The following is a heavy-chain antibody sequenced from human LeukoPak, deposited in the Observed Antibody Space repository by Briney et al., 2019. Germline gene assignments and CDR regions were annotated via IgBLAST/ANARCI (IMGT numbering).Heavy chain of an antibody. CDR3: ARGGGLDV. Sequence: GGSLRLSCAASGFTFSSYWMNWVRQAPGKGLVWVSRIASDGSSTTYADSVKGRFSISRDNAKNTLYLQMSNLRAEDTAVYFCARGGGLDVWGQGATVTVSS. CDR2: IASDGSST. J-gene: IGHJ6*02. CDR1: GFTFSSYW. D-gene: IGHD3-16*01. V-gene: IGHV3-74*01.